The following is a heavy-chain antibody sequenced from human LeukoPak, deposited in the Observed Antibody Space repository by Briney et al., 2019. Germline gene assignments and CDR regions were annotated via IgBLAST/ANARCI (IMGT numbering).Heavy chain of an antibody. CDR3: ARQTRGATWAYFDY. CDR1: GGSISSYY. V-gene: IGHV4-59*01. Sequence: SETLSLTCTVSGGSISSYYWSWIRQPPGKGLEWIGYIYYSGSTNYNPSLKSRVTISVDTSKNQFSLKLSSVTAADTAVYYCARQTRGATWAYFDYWGQGTLVTVSS. J-gene: IGHJ4*02. CDR2: IYYSGST. D-gene: IGHD1-26*01.